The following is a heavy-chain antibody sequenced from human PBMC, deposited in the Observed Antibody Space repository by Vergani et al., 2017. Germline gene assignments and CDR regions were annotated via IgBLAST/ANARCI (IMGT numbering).Heavy chain of an antibody. Sequence: QVQLVQSGAEVKKPGASVKVSCKASGYTFSTYGISWVRQAPGQGLEWMGWISAYNGNTNYPEKFQGRLTMTTDTSTRTAYMGLRSLRSDDTAVYYCARVHGDYAPPGDGRIDWGQGTLVTVSS. V-gene: IGHV1-18*01. CDR1: GYTFSTYG. D-gene: IGHD4-17*01. CDR2: ISAYNGNT. CDR3: ARVHGDYAPPGDGRID. J-gene: IGHJ4*02.